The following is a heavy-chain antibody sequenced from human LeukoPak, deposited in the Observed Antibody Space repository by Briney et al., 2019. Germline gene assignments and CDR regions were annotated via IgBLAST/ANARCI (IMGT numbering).Heavy chain of an antibody. D-gene: IGHD5-24*01. J-gene: IGHJ4*02. Sequence: SETLSLTCTVSGDSISNYYWSWIRQTPGKGLEWIAYIHNSGSTNYNPSLQSRVTMSLDTSRNQLSLKLSSVTAADTALYYCAREVEMARQFDYWGQGTLVTVSS. CDR3: AREVEMARQFDY. CDR1: GDSISNYY. CDR2: IHNSGST. V-gene: IGHV4-59*12.